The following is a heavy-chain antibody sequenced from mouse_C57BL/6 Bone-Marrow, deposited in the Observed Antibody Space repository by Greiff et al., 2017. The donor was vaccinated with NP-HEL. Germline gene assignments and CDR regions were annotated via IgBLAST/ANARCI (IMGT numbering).Heavy chain of an antibody. CDR3: ARLPTIAY. V-gene: IGHV1-54*01. J-gene: IGHJ3*01. CDR1: GYAFTNYL. CDR2: INPGSGGT. Sequence: VQLQQSGAELVRPGTSVKVSCKASGYAFTNYLIEWVKQRPGQGLEWIGVINPGSGGTNYNEKFKGKATLTADKSSSTAYMQRSSLTSEDSAVYFCARLPTIAYWGQGTLVTVSA.